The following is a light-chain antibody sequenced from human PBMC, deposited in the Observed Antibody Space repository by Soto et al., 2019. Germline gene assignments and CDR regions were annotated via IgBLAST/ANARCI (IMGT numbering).Light chain of an antibody. J-gene: IGKJ1*01. V-gene: IGKV3-20*01. CDR2: DTS. CDR3: QQFGSSPS. Sequence: EIVLTQSPGTLSLSPGERATLSCRASQSVSSSYLAWYQQKPGQAPRLLIYDTSGRATGTPDRFSGSGSGTDFTLAISRLEPEECAVDYCQQFGSSPSFGQGTKVEVK. CDR1: QSVSSSY.